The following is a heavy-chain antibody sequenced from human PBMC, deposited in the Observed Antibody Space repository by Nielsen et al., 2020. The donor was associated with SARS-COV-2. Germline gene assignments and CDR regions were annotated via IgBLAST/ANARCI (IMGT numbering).Heavy chain of an antibody. V-gene: IGHV4-31*03. CDR2: IYYSGST. CDR1: GGSISSGGYY. J-gene: IGHJ6*03. D-gene: IGHD1-26*01. Sequence: SETLSLTCTVSGGSISSGGYYWSWIRRHPGKGLEWIGYIYYSGSTYYNPSLKSRVTISVDTSKNQFSLKLSSVTAADTAVYYCARVNSGSYYRHYYYYMDVWGKGTTVTVSS. CDR3: ARVNSGSYYRHYYYYMDV.